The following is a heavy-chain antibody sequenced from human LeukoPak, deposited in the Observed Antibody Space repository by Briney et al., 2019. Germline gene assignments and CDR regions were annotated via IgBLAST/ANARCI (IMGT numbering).Heavy chain of an antibody. CDR1: GYTFTGYY. Sequence: ASVKVSCKASGYTFTGYYMHWVRQAPGQGLEWRGWINPNSGGTNYAQKFQGRVTMTRDTSISTAYMELSRLRSDDTAVYYCARSSGYRGYSYGPLDYWGQGTLVTVSS. J-gene: IGHJ4*02. V-gene: IGHV1-2*02. D-gene: IGHD5-18*01. CDR2: INPNSGGT. CDR3: ARSSGYRGYSYGPLDY.